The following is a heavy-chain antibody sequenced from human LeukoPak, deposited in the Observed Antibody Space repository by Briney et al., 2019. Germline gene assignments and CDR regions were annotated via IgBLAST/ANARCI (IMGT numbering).Heavy chain of an antibody. CDR1: GGSFNDYY. CDR3: ARHESIVVVPAAPRHWFDP. V-gene: IGHV4-34*01. CDR2: INLRGST. Sequence: SETLSLTCAVYGGSFNDYYWNWIRQPPGKGLEWIGEINLRGSTTYNPSLKSRVTISVDTSKNQFSLKLSSVTAADTAVYYCARHESIVVVPAAPRHWFDPWGQGTLVTVSS. J-gene: IGHJ5*02. D-gene: IGHD2-2*01.